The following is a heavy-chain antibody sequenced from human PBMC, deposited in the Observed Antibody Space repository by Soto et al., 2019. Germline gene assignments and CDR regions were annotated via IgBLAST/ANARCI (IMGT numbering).Heavy chain of an antibody. J-gene: IGHJ4*02. Sequence: SETLSLTCTVSGGSISSYYWSWIRQPPGKGLEWIGEINHSGSTNYNPSLKSRVTISVDTSKNQFSLKLSSVTAADTAVYYCARPATYYDILTGYYRSYYFDYWGQGTLVTVSS. CDR1: GGSISSYY. CDR2: INHSGST. D-gene: IGHD3-9*01. V-gene: IGHV4-34*01. CDR3: ARPATYYDILTGYYRSYYFDY.